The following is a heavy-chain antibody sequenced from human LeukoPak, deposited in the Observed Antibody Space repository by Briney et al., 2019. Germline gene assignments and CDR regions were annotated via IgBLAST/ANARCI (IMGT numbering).Heavy chain of an antibody. D-gene: IGHD2-15*01. Sequence: PGGSLRLSCAASGFTFSSHAMSWVRQAPGKGLEWVSSISGSGGSTYYADSVKGRFTISRDNSKNTVHLQMNSLRAEDTAVYYCAEDVVVVVAAKPGIWGQGTLVTVSS. CDR2: ISGSGGST. V-gene: IGHV3-23*01. CDR3: AEDVVVVVAAKPGI. J-gene: IGHJ4*02. CDR1: GFTFSSHA.